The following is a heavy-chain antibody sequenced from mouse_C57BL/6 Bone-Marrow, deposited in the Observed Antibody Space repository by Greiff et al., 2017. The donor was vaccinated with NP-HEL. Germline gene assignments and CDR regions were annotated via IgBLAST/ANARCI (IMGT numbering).Heavy chain of an antibody. CDR3: ALTMVTTRDY. J-gene: IGHJ2*01. CDR1: GYTFTSYW. Sequence: QVQLQQPGAELVMPGASVKLSCKASGYTFTSYWMHWVKQRPGQGLEWIGEIDPSDCYTNYNQKFKGKSTLTVDKSSSTAYMQLSSLTSEDSAVYYCALTMVTTRDYWGQGTTLTVSS. V-gene: IGHV1-69*01. CDR2: IDPSDCYT. D-gene: IGHD2-2*01.